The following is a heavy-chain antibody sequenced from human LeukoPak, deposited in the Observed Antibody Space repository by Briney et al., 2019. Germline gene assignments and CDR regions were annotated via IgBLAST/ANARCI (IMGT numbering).Heavy chain of an antibody. V-gene: IGHV3-15*01. CDR2: IKSKTDGGTT. J-gene: IGHJ4*02. CDR3: LYFWSGSSLVDY. D-gene: IGHD3-3*01. Sequence: KTGGSLRLSCAASGFTFSNAWMSWVRQAPGKGLEWVGRIKSKTDGGTTDYAAPVKGRFSISRDDSKNTLYLEMYGLKTEDTAMYYCLYFWSGSSLVDYWGQGTLVTVSS. CDR1: GFTFSNAW.